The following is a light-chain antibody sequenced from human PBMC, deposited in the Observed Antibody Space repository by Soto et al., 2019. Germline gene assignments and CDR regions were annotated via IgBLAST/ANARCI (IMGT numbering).Light chain of an antibody. J-gene: IGKJ1*01. V-gene: IGKV1-39*01. CDR1: QNIDTY. Sequence: DIQMTQSPSSLSASVGDSVTITCRTSQNIDTYLNWYQQNPGKAPKLLISAASSLQCGVPSRFSGSGSGTDFTLTITSLQAEDFATYYCQQTYDNPRTFGQGTKVESK. CDR3: QQTYDNPRT. CDR2: AAS.